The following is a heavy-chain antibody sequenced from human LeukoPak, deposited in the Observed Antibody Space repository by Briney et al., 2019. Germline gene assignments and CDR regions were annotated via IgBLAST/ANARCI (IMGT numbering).Heavy chain of an antibody. Sequence: SGGSLRLSCAASGFTFSSYGRHWVRQAPGKGLEWVAVIWYDGSNKYYADSVKGRFTISRDNSKNTLYLQMNSLTAEDTAVYYCAIILETARYGMDVWGQGTTVTVSS. CDR1: GFTFSSYG. J-gene: IGHJ6*02. CDR2: IWYDGSNK. CDR3: AIILETARYGMDV. D-gene: IGHD5-24*01. V-gene: IGHV3-33*01.